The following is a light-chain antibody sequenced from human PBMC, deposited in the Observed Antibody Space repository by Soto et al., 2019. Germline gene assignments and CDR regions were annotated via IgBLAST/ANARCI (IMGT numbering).Light chain of an antibody. CDR2: EVS. CDR3: ASYTISSTRV. CDR1: NSDVGAYNY. Sequence: QSALTQPASVSGSPGQPITISCTGSNSDVGAYNYVSWYQQHPGKAPKLIIYEVSNRPSGVSHRFSGSMSGNTASLTIAGLQADDEADYYCASYTISSTRVFGGGTKVTVL. J-gene: IGLJ3*02. V-gene: IGLV2-14*01.